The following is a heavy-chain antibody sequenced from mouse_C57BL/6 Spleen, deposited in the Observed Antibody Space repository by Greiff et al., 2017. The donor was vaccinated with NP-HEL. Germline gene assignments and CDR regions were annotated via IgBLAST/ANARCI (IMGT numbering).Heavy chain of an antibody. CDR1: GFTFSSYT. CDR3: ASSDGYYFDY. Sequence: EVQGVESGGGLVKPGGSLKLSCAASGFTFSSYTMSWVRQTPEKRLEWVATISGGGGNTYYPDSVKGRFTISRDNAKNTLYLQMSSLRSEDTALYYCASSDGYYFDYWGQGTTLTVSS. CDR2: ISGGGGNT. V-gene: IGHV5-9*01. J-gene: IGHJ2*01. D-gene: IGHD2-3*01.